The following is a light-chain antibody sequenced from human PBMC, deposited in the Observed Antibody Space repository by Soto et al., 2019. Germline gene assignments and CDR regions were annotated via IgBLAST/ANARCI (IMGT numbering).Light chain of an antibody. V-gene: IGLV2-18*01. J-gene: IGLJ1*01. CDR2: DVN. CDR1: TTDIDNYDS. CDR3: RLYASNGSLI. Sequence: QSVLAQPPSVSGSPGQSVTISCTETTTDIDNYDSVSWYQQAPGTAPKLIIYDVNNRPSGAPDRFSGSTSGNTASLTISGLKAEDETYYLCRLYASNGSLIYGPGTKGTVL.